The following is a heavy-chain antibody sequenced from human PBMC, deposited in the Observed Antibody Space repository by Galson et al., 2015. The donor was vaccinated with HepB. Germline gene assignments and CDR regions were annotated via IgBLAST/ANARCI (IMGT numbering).Heavy chain of an antibody. CDR1: GFTFSNYW. V-gene: IGHV3-7*01. CDR2: IKQDGSEK. Sequence: SLRLSCAASGFTFSNYWMSWVRQTPGKGLEWVANIKQDGSEKYYVDSVKGRFTISRDNAKNSLYLQMNSLRAEGTAVYYCARFRQWLGGNWFDPWGQGTLVTVSS. J-gene: IGHJ5*02. D-gene: IGHD6-19*01. CDR3: ARFRQWLGGNWFDP.